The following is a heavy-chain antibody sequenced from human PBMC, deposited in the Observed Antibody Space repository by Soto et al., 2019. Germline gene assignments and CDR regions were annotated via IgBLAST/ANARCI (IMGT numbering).Heavy chain of an antibody. D-gene: IGHD3-22*01. CDR3: GRKNYDSSGYFDY. V-gene: IGHV4-59*01. CDR1: GGSISSYY. CDR2: MYYSGST. Sequence: PSETLSLTCTVSGGSISSYYWSWIRQPPGKGLEWIGYMYYSGSTNYNPSLKSRVTISVDTSKNQFSLKLSSVTAADTAVYYCGRKNYDSSGYFDYWGQGTLVTVSS. J-gene: IGHJ4*02.